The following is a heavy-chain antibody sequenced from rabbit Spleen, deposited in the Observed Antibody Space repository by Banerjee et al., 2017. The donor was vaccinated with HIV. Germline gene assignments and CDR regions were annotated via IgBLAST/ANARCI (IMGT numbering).Heavy chain of an antibody. J-gene: IGHJ4*01. CDR2: VYTGTI. Sequence: QSLEESGGGLVQPEGSLTLTCKASGFDFSSGYYMCWVRQAPGKGLEWIGCVYTGTIDFASWAKGRFTISKTSSTTVTLQMTSLTAADTATYFCARNFDLWGPGTLVTVS. CDR3: ARNFDL. CDR1: GFDFSSGYY. V-gene: IGHV1S40*01.